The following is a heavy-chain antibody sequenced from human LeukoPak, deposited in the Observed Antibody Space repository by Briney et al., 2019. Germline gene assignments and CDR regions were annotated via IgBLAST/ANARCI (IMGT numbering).Heavy chain of an antibody. V-gene: IGHV3-66*01. J-gene: IGHJ5*02. Sequence: GGSLRLSCAASGFTVSSNYMSWVRQAPGKGLEWVSVIYSGGSTYYADSVKGRFTISRDNSKNTLYLQMNSLRAEDTAVYYCARDSPAATWFDPWGQGTLVTVSS. CDR1: GFTVSSNY. CDR3: ARDSPAATWFDP. D-gene: IGHD1-26*01. CDR2: IYSGGST.